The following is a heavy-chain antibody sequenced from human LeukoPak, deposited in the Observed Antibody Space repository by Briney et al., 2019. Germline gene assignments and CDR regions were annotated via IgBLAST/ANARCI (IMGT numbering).Heavy chain of an antibody. V-gene: IGHV3-21*01. Sequence: GGSLRLSCAASGFTFSSYSMNWVRQAPGKGLEWVSSISSSSSYIYYADSVKGRFTISRDNAKNSLYLQMNSLRAEDTAVYYCARGYSSSWEGRSFDIWGQGTMVTVSS. J-gene: IGHJ3*02. CDR2: ISSSSSYI. CDR3: ARGYSSSWEGRSFDI. D-gene: IGHD6-13*01. CDR1: GFTFSSYS.